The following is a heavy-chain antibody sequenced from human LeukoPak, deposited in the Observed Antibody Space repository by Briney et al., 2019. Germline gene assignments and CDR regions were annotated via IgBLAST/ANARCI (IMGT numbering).Heavy chain of an antibody. Sequence: SQTLSLTCTVSGGSISSGDYYWSWIRQPPGKGLEWIGYIYYSGSTYYNPSLKSRVTISVDTSKNQFSLKLSSVTAADTAVYYCARVVPAAIEFGWFDPWGQGTLVTVPS. D-gene: IGHD2-2*01. CDR1: GGSISSGDYY. J-gene: IGHJ5*02. V-gene: IGHV4-30-4*08. CDR3: ARVVPAAIEFGWFDP. CDR2: IYYSGST.